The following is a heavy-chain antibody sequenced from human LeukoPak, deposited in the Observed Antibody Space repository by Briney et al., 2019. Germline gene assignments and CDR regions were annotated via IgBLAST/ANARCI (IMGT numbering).Heavy chain of an antibody. Sequence: ASVKVSCKASGYTFTSYGISWVRQAPGQGLEWMGWISAYNGNTNYAQKLQGRVTMTTDTSTSTAYMELRSLRSDDTAVYYCARAYGYYPSYYYYGMDVWGQGTTVTVSS. CDR2: ISAYNGNT. CDR1: GYTFTSYG. D-gene: IGHD4-17*01. J-gene: IGHJ6*02. V-gene: IGHV1-18*01. CDR3: ARAYGYYPSYYYYGMDV.